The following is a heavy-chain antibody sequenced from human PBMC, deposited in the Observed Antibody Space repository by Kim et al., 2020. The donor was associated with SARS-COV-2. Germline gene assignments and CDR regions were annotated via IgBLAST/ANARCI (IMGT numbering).Heavy chain of an antibody. V-gene: IGHV4-4*09. CDR3: ARMGDSSGYYYGPFDY. D-gene: IGHD3-22*01. Sequence: PSLKGRVTISVDTSKNQFSLKLSSVTAADTAVYYCARMGDSSGYYYGPFDYWGQGTLVTVSS. J-gene: IGHJ4*02.